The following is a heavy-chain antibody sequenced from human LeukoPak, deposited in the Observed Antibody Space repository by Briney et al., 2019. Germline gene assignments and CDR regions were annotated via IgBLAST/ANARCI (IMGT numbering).Heavy chain of an antibody. J-gene: IGHJ5*02. D-gene: IGHD3-10*01. Sequence: GGSLRLSCAASGFTFSSYVMHWVRQAPGKGLEWVAIISYDGSNEYYADSVKGRFTISRDNSKNTLYLQMNSLRAADTAVYYCAKDRLTMVSGPNWFDPWGQGTLVTVSS. V-gene: IGHV3-30*04. CDR3: AKDRLTMVSGPNWFDP. CDR1: GFTFSSYV. CDR2: ISYDGSNE.